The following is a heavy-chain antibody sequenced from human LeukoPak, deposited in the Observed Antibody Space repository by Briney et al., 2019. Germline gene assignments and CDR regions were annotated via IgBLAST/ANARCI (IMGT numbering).Heavy chain of an antibody. CDR3: ASVGSYYDFWSGTGNEFAY. V-gene: IGHV4-34*01. J-gene: IGHJ4*02. CDR1: GGAFSGYY. CDR2: INHSGST. Sequence: SQTLSLTCAVYGGAFSGYYWSGIRQPPGKGVEWSGEINHSGSTNYNPSLKSRVTISADTSKNRFTLKLSSVTAADTAVYYCASVGSYYDFWSGTGNEFAYWGQGPLATVTS. D-gene: IGHD3-3*01.